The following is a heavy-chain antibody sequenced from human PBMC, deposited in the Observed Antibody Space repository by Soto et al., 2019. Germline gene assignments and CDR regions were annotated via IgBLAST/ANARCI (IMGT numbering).Heavy chain of an antibody. J-gene: IGHJ4*02. CDR1: GYSFTSYW. Sequence: GESLKISCKGSGYSFTSYWIGWVRQMPGKGLEWMGIIYPGDSDTICSPSFQGQVTFSADKSISTAYLQWSSLKASDTAMYYCARPTDVGSRSYYFDSWGQGTLVTVSS. V-gene: IGHV5-51*01. CDR2: IYPGDSDT. CDR3: ARPTDVGSRSYYFDS. D-gene: IGHD6-6*01.